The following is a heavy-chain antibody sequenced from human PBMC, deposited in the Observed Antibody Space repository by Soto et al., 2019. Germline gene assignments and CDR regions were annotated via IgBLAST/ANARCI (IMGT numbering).Heavy chain of an antibody. CDR2: IYHSGNT. D-gene: IGHD6-13*01. CDR3: AILYSPAYSRSWYSASGDYFDY. Sequence: QVQLQESGPGLVKPSGTLSLTCAVSGGSISSSNWWSWVRQPPGKGLEWIGEIYHSGNTNYNPSLXGXXTTPVENSQXQXPXRXGSVTAADTAVYYCAILYSPAYSRSWYSASGDYFDYWGQGILVTVSS. CDR1: GGSISSSNW. V-gene: IGHV4-4*02. J-gene: IGHJ4*02.